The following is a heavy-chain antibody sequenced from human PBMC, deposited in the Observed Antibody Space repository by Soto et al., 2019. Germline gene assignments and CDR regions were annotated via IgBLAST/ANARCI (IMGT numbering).Heavy chain of an antibody. CDR2: IYHSGSANYNPSGST. J-gene: IGHJ5*02. Sequence: SETLSLTCTVSGGSISSYYWSWIRQPPGKGLEWIGYIYHSGSANYNPSGSTNYNPSLKSRVTISVDTSKNQFSLKLSSVTAADTAVYYCARPHGGSSGWDNWFDPWGQGTLVTVSS. V-gene: IGHV4-59*01. CDR3: ARPHGGSSGWDNWFDP. D-gene: IGHD6-25*01. CDR1: GGSISSYY.